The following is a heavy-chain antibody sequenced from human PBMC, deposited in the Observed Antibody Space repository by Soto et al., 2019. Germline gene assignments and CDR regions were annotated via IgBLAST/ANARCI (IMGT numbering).Heavy chain of an antibody. CDR3: TKDTFGAEDS. CDR2: INGDGSIT. J-gene: IGHJ4*02. V-gene: IGHV3-74*01. Sequence: EVQLVESGGALVQPGGSLSLSCAASGYTFSYYWMHWIRQAPGKGLMWVSRINGDGSITNYADSVKGRFTISRDNAKNTLYLQMNSLTAEDTAVYYCTKDTFGAEDSWGQGALVTVSS. CDR1: GYTFSYYW. D-gene: IGHD3-16*01.